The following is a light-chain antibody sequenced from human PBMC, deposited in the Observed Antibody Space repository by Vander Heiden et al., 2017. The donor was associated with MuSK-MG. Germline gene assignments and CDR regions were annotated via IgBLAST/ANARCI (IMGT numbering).Light chain of an antibody. CDR3: HQYASSPLT. V-gene: IGKV3-20*01. CDR2: ATS. J-gene: IGKJ4*01. CDR1: QSITGLF. Sequence: DIVLTQSPGTLSLSPGERATLSCRASQSITGLFVAWYQQRSGQAPRLLIYATSTRATGVPDRFEGSGSGTDFTLTISGLEPEDFAVYYCHQYASSPLTFGGGTKVEVK.